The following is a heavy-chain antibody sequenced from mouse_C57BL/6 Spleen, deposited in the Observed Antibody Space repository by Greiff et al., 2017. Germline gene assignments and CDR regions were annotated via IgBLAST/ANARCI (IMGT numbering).Heavy chain of an antibody. Sequence: EVQVVESGEGLVKPGGSLKLSCAASGFTFSSYAMSWVRQTPEKRLEWVAYIRSGGDYLYSADPVKGRFTISRDNARNTLYLQMSSLKSEDTAMYYCTRALYDGYYDGNDFDYWGQGTTLTVSS. V-gene: IGHV5-9-1*02. CDR3: TRALYDGYYDGNDFDY. J-gene: IGHJ2*01. CDR1: GFTFSSYA. D-gene: IGHD2-3*01. CDR2: IRSGGDYL.